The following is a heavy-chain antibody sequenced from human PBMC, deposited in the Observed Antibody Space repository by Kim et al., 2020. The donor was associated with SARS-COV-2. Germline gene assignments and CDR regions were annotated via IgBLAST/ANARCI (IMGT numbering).Heavy chain of an antibody. J-gene: IGHJ6*02. CDR2: IIPIFGTA. CDR1: GGTFSSYA. Sequence: SVKVSCKASGGTFSSYAISWVRQAPGQGLEWMGGIIPIFGTANYAQKFQGRVTITADESTSTAYMELSSLRSEDTAVYYCARDGWFRERPTGYGMDVWGQGTTVTVSS. D-gene: IGHD3-10*01. V-gene: IGHV1-69*13. CDR3: ARDGWFRERPTGYGMDV.